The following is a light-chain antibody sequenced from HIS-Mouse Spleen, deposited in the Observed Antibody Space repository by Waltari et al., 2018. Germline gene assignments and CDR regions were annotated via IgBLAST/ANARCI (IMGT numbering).Light chain of an antibody. V-gene: IGLV3-10*01. CDR1: ALPKKY. CDR2: EDS. Sequence: SYELTQPPSVSVSPGQTARIPCSGDALPKKYAYWYQQKSGQAPVLVIYEDSKRPSWIPERFSGSSSGTMATLTSSGAQVEEEADYYCYSTDSSGNHRVFGGGTKLTVL. J-gene: IGLJ2*01. CDR3: YSTDSSGNHRV.